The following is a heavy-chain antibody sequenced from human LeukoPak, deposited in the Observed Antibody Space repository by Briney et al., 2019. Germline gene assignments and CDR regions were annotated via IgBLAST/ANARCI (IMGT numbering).Heavy chain of an antibody. CDR2: IFVTGST. CDR3: ARGLGLDY. J-gene: IGHJ4*02. CDR1: AGSISSGNFY. Sequence: SETLSLTCTVSAGSISSGNFYWSWIRHPAGKRLEYIGRIFVTGSTNYNPSLKSRVTISIDTSKNRFSLRLTSVTAADTAVYYCARGLGLDYWGQGTLVTVSS. V-gene: IGHV4-61*02. D-gene: IGHD7-27*01.